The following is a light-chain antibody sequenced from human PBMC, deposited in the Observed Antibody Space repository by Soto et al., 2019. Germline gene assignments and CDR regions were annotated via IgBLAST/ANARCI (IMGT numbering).Light chain of an antibody. CDR1: STDVGGYNY. CDR3: SSYAGNNIHYV. Sequence: ALTQPPSASGSAGQSVTISCTGTSTDVGGYNYVSWYQQHPGKAPKLMIYEVSKRPSGVPDRFSGSKSGNTASLTVSGLQAEDEADYYCSSYAGNNIHYVFGTGTKVT. J-gene: IGLJ1*01. V-gene: IGLV2-8*01. CDR2: EVS.